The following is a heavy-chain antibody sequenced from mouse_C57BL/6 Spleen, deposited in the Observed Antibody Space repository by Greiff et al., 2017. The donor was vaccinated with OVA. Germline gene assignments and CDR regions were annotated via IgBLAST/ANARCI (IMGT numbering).Heavy chain of an antibody. CDR3: ARSGDGNYAMDY. CDR2: ISPYNGDT. D-gene: IGHD3-3*01. Sequence: VQLQQSGPVLVKPGASVKMSCKASGYTFTDYYMNWVKQSHGKSLEWIGVISPYNGDTSYNQKFKGKATLTVDKSSSTAYMELSSLTSEDSAVYYCARSGDGNYAMDYWGKGTSVTVSS. V-gene: IGHV1-19*01. J-gene: IGHJ4*01. CDR1: GYTFTDYY.